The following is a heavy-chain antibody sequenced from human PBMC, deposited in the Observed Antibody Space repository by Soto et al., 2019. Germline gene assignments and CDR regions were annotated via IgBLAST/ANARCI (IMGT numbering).Heavy chain of an antibody. J-gene: IGHJ4*02. D-gene: IGHD5-12*01. CDR1: GYTLTELS. CDR2: FDPEDGET. Sequence: ASVKVSCKVSGYTLTELSMHWVRQAPGKGLEWMGGFDPEDGETIYAQKFQGRVTMTEDTSTDTAYMELSSLRSEDSAVYYCAKVQNRAYDLTAFDYWGQGTLVTVSS. CDR3: AKVQNRAYDLTAFDY. V-gene: IGHV1-24*01.